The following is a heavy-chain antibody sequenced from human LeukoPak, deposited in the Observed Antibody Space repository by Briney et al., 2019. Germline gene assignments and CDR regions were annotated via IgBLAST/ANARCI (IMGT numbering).Heavy chain of an antibody. Sequence: ASVKVSCKASGYTFTNYYMHWVRQAPGQGLEWMGIINPSGGSTSYAQKFQGRVSMTRDMSTSTVYMELSSLRSEDTAVYYCARVESWEHSGSSQDVFDIWAKGQWSSFL. CDR2: INPSGGST. V-gene: IGHV1-46*01. CDR3: ARVESWEHSGSSQDVFDI. CDR1: GYTFTNYY. D-gene: IGHD1-26*01. J-gene: IGHJ3*02.